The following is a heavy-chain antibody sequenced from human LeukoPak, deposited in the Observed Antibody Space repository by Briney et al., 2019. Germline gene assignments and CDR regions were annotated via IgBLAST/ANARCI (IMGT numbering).Heavy chain of an antibody. V-gene: IGHV3-21*01. Sequence: GGSLRLSCAASGFTFSSYSMNWVRQAPGKGLEWVSTIISSSSYIYYADSVKGRFTISRDNAKNSLYMELNSLRAEDTSVYYCAKARYCTNGVCVNWFDPWGQGTLVTVSS. J-gene: IGHJ5*02. D-gene: IGHD2-8*01. CDR1: GFTFSSYS. CDR2: IISSSSYI. CDR3: AKARYCTNGVCVNWFDP.